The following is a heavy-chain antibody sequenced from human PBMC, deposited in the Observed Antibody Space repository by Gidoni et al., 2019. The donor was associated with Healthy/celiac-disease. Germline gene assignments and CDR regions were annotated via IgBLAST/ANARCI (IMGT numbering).Heavy chain of an antibody. CDR3: ARESGAVVVAATAFDP. CDR2: ISSSSSYI. J-gene: IGHJ5*02. D-gene: IGHD2-15*01. V-gene: IGHV3-21*01. CDR1: GFTFSSYS. Sequence: EVQLVESGGGLVKPGGSLRLSCAASGFTFSSYSMNWVRQAPGKGLEWVSSISSSSSYIYYADSVKGRFTISRDNDKNSLYLQMNSLRAEDTAVYYCARESGAVVVAATAFDPWGQGTLVTVSS.